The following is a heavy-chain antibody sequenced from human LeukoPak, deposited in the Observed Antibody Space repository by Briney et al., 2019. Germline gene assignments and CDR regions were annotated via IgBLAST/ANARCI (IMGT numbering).Heavy chain of an antibody. D-gene: IGHD5-18*01. CDR2: ISNSRGDI. V-gene: IGHV3-21*01. Sequence: GGSLRLSCATSGFDFSSYSMNWVRQAPGKGLEWVSSISNSRGDIFYADSVMGRFTISSENAKNSLYLLMNSLVAEDTAIYYCAIDHTAMVTPFDYWGQGTLVTVSS. CDR3: AIDHTAMVTPFDY. J-gene: IGHJ4*02. CDR1: GFDFSSYS.